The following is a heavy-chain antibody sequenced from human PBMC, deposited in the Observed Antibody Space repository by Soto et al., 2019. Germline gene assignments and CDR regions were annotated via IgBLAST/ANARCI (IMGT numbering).Heavy chain of an antibody. CDR1: GYTFTSYG. D-gene: IGHD3-22*01. J-gene: IGHJ6*02. CDR2: ISAYNGNT. CDR3: ARDYRRGAMIVPEGLYYYYYGMDV. Sequence: ASVKVSCKASGYTFTSYGISWVRQAPGQGLEWMGWISAYNGNTNYAQKLQGRVTMTTDTSTSTAYMELRSLRSDDTAVYYCARDYRRGAMIVPEGLYYYYYGMDVWGQGTTVTVSS. V-gene: IGHV1-18*01.